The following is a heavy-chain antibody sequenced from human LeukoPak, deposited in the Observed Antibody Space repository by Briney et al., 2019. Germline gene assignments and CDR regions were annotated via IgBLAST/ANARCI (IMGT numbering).Heavy chain of an antibody. CDR2: INPNSGGT. J-gene: IGHJ5*02. D-gene: IGHD1-26*01. V-gene: IGHV1-2*02. CDR3: ARENYYSGSLGNWFDP. CDR1: GYTFTGYY. Sequence: GASVKVSCKASGYTFTGYYMHWVRQAPGQGLEWMGWINPNSGGTNYAQKFQGRVTMTRDTSISTAYMELSRLRSDDTAVYYCARENYYSGSLGNWFDPWGQGTLVTVSS.